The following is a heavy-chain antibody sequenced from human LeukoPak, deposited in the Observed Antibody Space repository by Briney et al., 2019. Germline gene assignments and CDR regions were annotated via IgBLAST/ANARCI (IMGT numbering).Heavy chain of an antibody. CDR2: IYYSGST. D-gene: IGHD1-26*01. V-gene: IGHV4-59*01. Sequence: SETLSLTCTVSGGSISSYYWSWIRQPPGKGLEWIGYIYYSGSTNYNPSLKSRVTISVDTSKNQFSLKLNSETAADTAVYYCARGRTGSYLGDAFDIWGQGTMVTVSS. CDR1: GGSISSYY. J-gene: IGHJ3*02. CDR3: ARGRTGSYLGDAFDI.